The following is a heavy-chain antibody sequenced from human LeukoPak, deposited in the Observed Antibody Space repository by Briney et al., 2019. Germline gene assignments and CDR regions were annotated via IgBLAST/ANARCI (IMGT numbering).Heavy chain of an antibody. CDR1: GFTVSSNY. CDR2: IYSGGST. J-gene: IGHJ4*02. Sequence: GGFLRLSCAASGFTVSSNYMNWVRQAPGKGLEWVSVIYSGGSTYYADSVKGRFTISRDNSKNTLYLQMNSLRAEDTAVYHCAGEPNYASGLFWGQGTLVTVSS. CDR3: AGEPNYASGLF. D-gene: IGHD3-10*01. V-gene: IGHV3-66*01.